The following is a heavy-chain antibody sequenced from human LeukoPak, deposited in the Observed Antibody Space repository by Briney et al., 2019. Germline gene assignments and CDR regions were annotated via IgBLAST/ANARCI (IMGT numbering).Heavy chain of an antibody. V-gene: IGHV4-61*02. CDR3: ARTQGRGSYPSLDY. Sequence: KPSQTLSLTCTVSGGSISSGTFFWGWIRQPAGKGLEWIGRICTSGSTNYNPSLKSRVTISVDTSKNQFSLKLSSVTAADTAVYYCARTQGRGSYPSLDYWGQGTLVTVSS. J-gene: IGHJ4*02. CDR1: GGSISSGTFF. CDR2: ICTSGST. D-gene: IGHD1-26*01.